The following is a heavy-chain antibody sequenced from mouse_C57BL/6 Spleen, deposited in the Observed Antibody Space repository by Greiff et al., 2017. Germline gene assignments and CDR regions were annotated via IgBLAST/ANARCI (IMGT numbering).Heavy chain of an antibody. Sequence: VQLQQSGPELVKPGASVKISCKASGYAFSSSWMNWVKQRPGKGLEWIGRLYPGVGDTNYNGKFKGKATLAADKSSSTAYMQRSSLTSEDSAVYFCASRAWFAYWGQGTLVTVSA. J-gene: IGHJ3*01. CDR3: ASRAWFAY. CDR2: LYPGVGDT. CDR1: GYAFSSSW. V-gene: IGHV1-82*01.